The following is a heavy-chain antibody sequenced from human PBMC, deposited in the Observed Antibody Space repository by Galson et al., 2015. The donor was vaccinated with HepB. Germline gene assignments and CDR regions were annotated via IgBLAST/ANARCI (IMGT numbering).Heavy chain of an antibody. V-gene: IGHV1-18*04. J-gene: IGHJ5*02. CDR2: ISAYNGNT. CDR3: ARGGEPAAMVDWFDP. CDR1: GYTFTSYG. D-gene: IGHD2-2*01. Sequence: SVKVSCKASGYTFTSYGISWVRQASGQGLEWMGWISAYNGNTNYAQKLQGRVTMTTDTSTSTAYVELSSLRSEDTAVYYCARGGEPAAMVDWFDPWGQGTLVTVSS.